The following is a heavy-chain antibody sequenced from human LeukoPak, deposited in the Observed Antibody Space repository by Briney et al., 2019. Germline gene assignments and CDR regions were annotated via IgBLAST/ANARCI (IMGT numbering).Heavy chain of an antibody. J-gene: IGHJ4*02. CDR2: IHYSGNT. Sequence: GSLTLACAASGLTVSSNYMNGVRQAPGKGLEWMGGIHYSGNTYYNPSLKSRVTISVDTSKNQFSLKLSSVTAADTAVYYCARLGAGPTYYDFWSGYTSGYFDYWGQGTLVTVSS. V-gene: IGHV4-59*05. CDR1: GLTVSSNY. CDR3: ARLGAGPTYYDFWSGYTSGYFDY. D-gene: IGHD3-3*01.